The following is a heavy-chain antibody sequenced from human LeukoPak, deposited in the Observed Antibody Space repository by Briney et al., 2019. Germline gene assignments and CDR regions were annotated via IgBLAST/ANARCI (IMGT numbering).Heavy chain of an antibody. CDR3: ARGLGYCSGGSCYGNAFDI. Sequence: SETLSLTCTVSGGSISSYYWSWIRQPPGKGLEWIGYIYYSGSTNYNPSLKSRVTVSVDTSKNQFSLKLSSVTAADTAVYYCARGLGYCSGGSCYGNAFDIWGQGTMVTVSS. CDR1: GGSISSYY. CDR2: IYYSGST. V-gene: IGHV4-59*01. D-gene: IGHD2-15*01. J-gene: IGHJ3*02.